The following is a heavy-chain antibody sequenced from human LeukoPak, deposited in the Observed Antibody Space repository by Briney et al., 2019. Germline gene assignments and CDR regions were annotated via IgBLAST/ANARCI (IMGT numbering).Heavy chain of an antibody. Sequence: GGSLRLSCAASGFTFSDYYMSWIRQAPGKGLEWVSAISGSGGSTYYADSVKGRFTISRDNSRNTLYLQMNSLSAEDTAVYYCAKDAAGPEYWGQGTLVTVSS. CDR2: ISGSGGST. CDR3: AKDAAGPEY. CDR1: GFTFSDYY. D-gene: IGHD6-13*01. J-gene: IGHJ4*02. V-gene: IGHV3-23*01.